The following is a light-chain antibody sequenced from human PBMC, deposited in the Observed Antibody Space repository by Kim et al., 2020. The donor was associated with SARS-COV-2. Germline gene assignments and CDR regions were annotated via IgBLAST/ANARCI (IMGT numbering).Light chain of an antibody. Sequence: SVGDRVNITGRARQSNSSYLNWYQQKPGKAPKLLIYAASSLQSGVSSRFSGSGSGTDFTLTISSLQPEDFASYYCQQSYSTPPRTFGQGTKVDIK. CDR2: AAS. V-gene: IGKV1-39*01. CDR1: QSNSSY. CDR3: QQSYSTPPRT. J-gene: IGKJ1*01.